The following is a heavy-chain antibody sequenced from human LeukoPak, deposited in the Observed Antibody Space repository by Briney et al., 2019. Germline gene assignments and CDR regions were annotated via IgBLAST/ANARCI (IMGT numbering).Heavy chain of an antibody. Sequence: SETLSLTCTVSGYSISSGYFWGWIRQPPGKGLEWIGTIYNSGSTYHNPSRESRVTISVDTSKNQFSLKLSSVTAADTAVYYCARAYSSSWYFNWFDPWGQGTLVTVSS. CDR1: GYSISSGYF. V-gene: IGHV4-38-2*02. D-gene: IGHD6-13*01. CDR2: IYNSGST. CDR3: ARAYSSSWYFNWFDP. J-gene: IGHJ5*02.